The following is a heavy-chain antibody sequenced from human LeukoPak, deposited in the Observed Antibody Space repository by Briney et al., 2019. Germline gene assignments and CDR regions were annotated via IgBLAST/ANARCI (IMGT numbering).Heavy chain of an antibody. CDR1: GGSISSYY. D-gene: IGHD3-3*01. CDR2: IYYSGST. V-gene: IGHV4-59*01. J-gene: IGHJ5*02. CDR3: ARVVVAPYDFWSGYPFDP. Sequence: SETLSLTCTVSGGSISSYYWSWIRQPPGKGLEWIGYIYYSGSTNYNPSLKSRVTISVDTSKNRFSLKLSSVTAADTAVYYCARVVVAPYDFWSGYPFDPWGQGTLVTVSS.